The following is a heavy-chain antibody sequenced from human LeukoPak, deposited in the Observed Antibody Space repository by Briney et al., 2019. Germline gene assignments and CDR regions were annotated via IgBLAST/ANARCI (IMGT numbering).Heavy chain of an antibody. J-gene: IGHJ4*02. CDR1: GYTLAELS. CDR2: FDPEDGET. V-gene: IGHV1-24*01. D-gene: IGHD5-12*01. Sequence: ASVKVSCKVSGYTLAELSMHWVRQAPGKGLEWMGSFDPEDGETFYAQKFQGRVTMTEDTSTDTAYMELSSLRSEDTAVYYCASGDDSLMIVFDYWGQGTLVTVSS. CDR3: ASGDDSLMIVFDY.